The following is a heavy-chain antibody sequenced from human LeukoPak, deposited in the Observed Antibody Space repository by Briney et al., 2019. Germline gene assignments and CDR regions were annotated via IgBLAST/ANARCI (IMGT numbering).Heavy chain of an antibody. D-gene: IGHD5-12*01. CDR2: LVASSGST. CDR3: AKGAYDYIEMGYFDY. J-gene: IGHJ4*02. CDR1: GLRISNSA. Sequence: GGPLRLFCAASGLRISNSAMSWVRQAPGKGLEWVSLLVASSGSTFYADSVKGRFTISRDSSKNTLYLQMNSLRAEDMAVYYCAKGAYDYIEMGYFDYWGQGTLVTVSS. V-gene: IGHV3-23*01.